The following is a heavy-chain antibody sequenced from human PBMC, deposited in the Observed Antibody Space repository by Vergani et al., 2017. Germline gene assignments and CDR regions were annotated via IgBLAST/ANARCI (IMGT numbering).Heavy chain of an antibody. CDR1: GFTVSRNY. D-gene: IGHD2-15*01. V-gene: IGHV3-53*04. J-gene: IGHJ4*02. CDR3: ARMEVVAGTGDY. CDR2: IYSGGST. Sequence: EVQLVESGGGLVQPGGSLRLSCAASGFTVSRNYMSWVRRAPGKGLEWVSVIYSGGSTYYAYSVKGRFTNSRHNSKNTLYLQMNSLRAEDTAVYYCARMEVVAGTGDYWGQGTLVTVSS.